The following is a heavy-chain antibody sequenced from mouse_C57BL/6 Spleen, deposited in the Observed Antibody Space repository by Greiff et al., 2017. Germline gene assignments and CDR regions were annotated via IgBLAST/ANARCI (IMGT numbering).Heavy chain of an antibody. CDR3: ARGTVVAHWYFDV. J-gene: IGHJ1*03. V-gene: IGHV1-69*01. Sequence: QVQLQQSGAELVMPGASVKLSCKASGYTFTSYWMHWVKQRPGQGLEWIGEIDPSDSYTNYNQKFKGKSTLTVDKSSSTAYMQLSSLTSEDSAVYYCARGTVVAHWYFDVWGTGTTVTVSS. CDR2: IDPSDSYT. CDR1: GYTFTSYW. D-gene: IGHD1-1*01.